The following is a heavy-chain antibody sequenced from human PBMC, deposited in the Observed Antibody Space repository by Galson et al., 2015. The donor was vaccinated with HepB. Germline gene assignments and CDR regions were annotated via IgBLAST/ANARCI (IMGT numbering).Heavy chain of an antibody. CDR1: GYTFTSYG. V-gene: IGHV1-18*04. J-gene: IGHJ6*02. Sequence: SVKVSCKASGYTFTSYGISWVRQAPGQGLEWMGWISAYNGNTNYAQKLQGRVTMTTDTSTSTAYMELRSLRSDDTAVYYCARDRGVIQLWPLSSWPPYYYYGMDVWGQGTTVTVSS. CDR2: ISAYNGNT. CDR3: ARDRGVIQLWPLSSWPPYYYYGMDV. D-gene: IGHD5-18*01.